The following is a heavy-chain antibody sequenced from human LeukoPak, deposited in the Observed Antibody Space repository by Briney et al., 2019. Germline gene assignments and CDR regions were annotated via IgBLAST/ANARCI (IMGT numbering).Heavy chain of an antibody. V-gene: IGHV1-2*02. CDR1: GYTFTSYD. CDR3: ARVRGGGG. Sequence: ASVKVSCKASGYTFTSYDINWVRQATGQGLEWMGWINPNSGGTNYAQKFQGRVTMTRDTSISTAYMELSRLRSDDTAVYYCARVRGGGGWGQGTLVTVSS. CDR2: INPNSGGT. D-gene: IGHD3-10*01. J-gene: IGHJ4*02.